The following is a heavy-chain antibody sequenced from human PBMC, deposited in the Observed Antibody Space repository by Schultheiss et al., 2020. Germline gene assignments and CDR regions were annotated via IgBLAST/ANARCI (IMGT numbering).Heavy chain of an antibody. CDR1: GDSVSSNSAA. J-gene: IGHJ6*02. Sequence: SQTLSLTCAISGDSVSSNSAAWNWIRQSPSRGLEWLGRTYYRSKWYNDYAVSVKSRITINPDTSKNQFSLQLNSVTPEDTAVYYCARDHKVLWFREEPNPYYYYGMDVWGQGTTVTVSS. CDR3: ARDHKVLWFREEPNPYYYYGMDV. CDR2: TYYRSKWYN. V-gene: IGHV6-1*01. D-gene: IGHD3-10*01.